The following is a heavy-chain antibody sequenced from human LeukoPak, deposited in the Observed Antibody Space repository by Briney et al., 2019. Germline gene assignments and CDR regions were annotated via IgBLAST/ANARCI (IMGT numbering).Heavy chain of an antibody. CDR3: AKVPRVGANYFDY. D-gene: IGHD1-26*01. J-gene: IGHJ4*02. CDR2: ISYDGSNK. V-gene: IGHV3-30*18. Sequence: GRSLRLSCAASGFTFSSYGMHWVRQAPGKGLEWVAVISYDGSNKYYADSVKGRFTISRDNSKNTLYLQMNSLRAEDTAVYYCAKVPRVGANYFDYWGQGTLVTVSS. CDR1: GFTFSSYG.